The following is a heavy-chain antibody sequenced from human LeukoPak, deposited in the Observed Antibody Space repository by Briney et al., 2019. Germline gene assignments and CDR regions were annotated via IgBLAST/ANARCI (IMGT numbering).Heavy chain of an antibody. V-gene: IGHV1-18*01. Sequence: ASVKVSCKVFGDTFKNYHISWVRQAPGEGLEWMGWISAYNGNTNYAQKLQGRVTMTTDTSTSTAYMELRSLRSDDTAVYYCARISRPHYYFDYWGQGTLVTVSS. CDR1: GDTFKNYH. CDR3: ARISRPHYYFDY. D-gene: IGHD6-13*01. J-gene: IGHJ4*02. CDR2: ISAYNGNT.